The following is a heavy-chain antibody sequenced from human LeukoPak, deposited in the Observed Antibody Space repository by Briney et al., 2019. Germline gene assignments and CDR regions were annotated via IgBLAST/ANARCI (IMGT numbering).Heavy chain of an antibody. V-gene: IGHV1-2*02. CDR2: INPSSGGT. Sequence: ASLKVSCKASGYTFTGYYMHWVRQAPGQGLEWMGWINPSSGGTIYAQKFQGRVTITADKSTSTAYMELSSLRSEDTAVYYCARDKRDGYNYSDYYYYMDVWGKGTTVTVSS. J-gene: IGHJ6*03. CDR1: GYTFTGYY. CDR3: ARDKRDGYNYSDYYYYMDV. D-gene: IGHD5-24*01.